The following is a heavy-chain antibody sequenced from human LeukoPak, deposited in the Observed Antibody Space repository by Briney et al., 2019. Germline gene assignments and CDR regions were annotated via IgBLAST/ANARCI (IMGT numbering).Heavy chain of an antibody. CDR2: ISSFNSYI. Sequence: AGSLTLSCAASGFTFSSHSKNWVRQAPRKGLHWVSSISSFNSYIYYADSVKGRFTISRDNAKNSLYLQMNSLRAEDTAVYYCARDRVAAAGYYYGMDVWGQGTTVTVSS. CDR1: GFTFSSHS. V-gene: IGHV3-21*01. CDR3: ARDRVAAAGYYYGMDV. D-gene: IGHD6-13*01. J-gene: IGHJ6*02.